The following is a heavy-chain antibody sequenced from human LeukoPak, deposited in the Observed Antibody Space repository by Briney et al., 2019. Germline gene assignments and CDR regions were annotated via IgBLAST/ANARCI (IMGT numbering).Heavy chain of an antibody. Sequence: SQTLSLTCAISGDSVSSNSAAWNWIRQSPSRGLEWLGRTYYRSKWYNDYAVSVKSRITINPDTSKNQFSLRLSSVTPEDTAMYYCARELMLDPYYYYYGMDVWGQGTTVTVSS. CDR3: ARELMLDPYYYYYGMDV. CDR2: TYYRSKWYN. D-gene: IGHD1-1*01. CDR1: GDSVSSNSAA. J-gene: IGHJ6*02. V-gene: IGHV6-1*01.